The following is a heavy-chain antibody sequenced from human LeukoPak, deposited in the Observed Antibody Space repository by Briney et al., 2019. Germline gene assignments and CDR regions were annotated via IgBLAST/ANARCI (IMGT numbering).Heavy chain of an antibody. V-gene: IGHV1-18*01. CDR3: ARDGDIVVVPAAPDAFDI. D-gene: IGHD2-2*01. Sequence: ASVKVPCKASGYTFTSYGISWVRQAPGQGLEWMGWISAYNGNTNYAQKLQGRVTITADESTSTAYMELSSLRSEDTAVYYCARDGDIVVVPAAPDAFDIWGQGTMVTVSS. CDR1: GYTFTSYG. J-gene: IGHJ3*02. CDR2: ISAYNGNT.